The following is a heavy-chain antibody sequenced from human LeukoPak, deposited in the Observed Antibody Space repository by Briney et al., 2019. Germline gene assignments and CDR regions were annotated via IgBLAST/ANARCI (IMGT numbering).Heavy chain of an antibody. CDR3: ARDKKIRKGSGSYSYYYYYMDV. V-gene: IGHV4-4*07. D-gene: IGHD3-10*01. CDR1: GDSISPYY. Sequence: SETLSLTCTVSGDSISPYYWNWIRQPAGKGLEWIGRIFTSGTTNYNPSLKSRVTISVDTSKNQFSLKLSSVTAADTAVYYCARDKKIRKGSGSYSYYYYYMDVWGKGTTVTVSS. CDR2: IFTSGTT. J-gene: IGHJ6*03.